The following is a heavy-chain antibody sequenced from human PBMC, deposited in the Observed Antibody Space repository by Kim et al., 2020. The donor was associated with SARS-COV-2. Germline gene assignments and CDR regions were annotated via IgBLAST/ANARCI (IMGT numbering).Heavy chain of an antibody. CDR2: IYYSGST. J-gene: IGHJ6*02. D-gene: IGHD3-10*01. V-gene: IGHV4-59*01. CDR3: ARGPLWFGELLYPYYYGMDV. CDR1: GGSISSYY. Sequence: SETLSLTCTVSGGSISSYYWSWIRQPPGKGLEWIGYIYYSGSTNYNPSLKSRVTISVDTSKNQFSLKLSSVTAADTAVYYCARGPLWFGELLYPYYYGMDVWGQGTTVTVSS.